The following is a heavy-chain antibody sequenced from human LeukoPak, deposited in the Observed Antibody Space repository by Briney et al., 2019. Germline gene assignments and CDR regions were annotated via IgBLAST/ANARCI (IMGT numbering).Heavy chain of an antibody. CDR2: ISSDGNSK. D-gene: IGHD2-21*01. CDR1: GFTFSRYW. CDR3: ARERADAIGAFDS. J-gene: IGHJ4*02. V-gene: IGHV3-30*03. Sequence: GGSLRLSCAASGFTFSRYWMFWVRQAPGQGLEWVAVISSDGNSKHYGDSVRGRFTISRDNSKNTLWLQMSSLRAEDTALYYCARERADAIGAFDSWGQGTLVTVSS.